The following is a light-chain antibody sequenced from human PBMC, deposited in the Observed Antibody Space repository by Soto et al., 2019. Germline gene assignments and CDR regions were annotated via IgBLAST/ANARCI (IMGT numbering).Light chain of an antibody. J-gene: IGKJ2*01. CDR3: QTYSSAPNS. V-gene: IGKV1-27*01. Sequence: DVQMTQSPSSLSASVGDRVTITCRASRDISSSLAWYQQKPGKVPKLMIYAASTLHAGVQSRFSGSGSGTFFTLTINSLQAEDVAPYYCQTYSSAPNSFGRGTRLEIK. CDR1: RDISSS. CDR2: AAS.